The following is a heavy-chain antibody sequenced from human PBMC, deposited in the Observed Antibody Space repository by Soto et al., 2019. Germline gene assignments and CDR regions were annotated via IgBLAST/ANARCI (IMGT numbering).Heavy chain of an antibody. V-gene: IGHV1-69*12. Sequence: QVQLVQSGAEVKKPGSSVKVSCKASAGTFSSYAISWVRQAPGQGLEWMGGIIPIFGTANYAQKFQGRVTITADESTSTAYMELSSLRSEDTAVYYCATKYDSSGYYSYYYYGMDVWGQGTTVTVSS. J-gene: IGHJ6*02. CDR2: IIPIFGTA. CDR3: ATKYDSSGYYSYYYYGMDV. D-gene: IGHD3-22*01. CDR1: AGTFSSYA.